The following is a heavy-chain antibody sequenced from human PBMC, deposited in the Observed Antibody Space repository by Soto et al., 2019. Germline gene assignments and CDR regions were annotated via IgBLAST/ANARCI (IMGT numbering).Heavy chain of an antibody. J-gene: IGHJ5*02. D-gene: IGHD6-6*01. V-gene: IGHV5-10-1*01. Sequence: PGESLKISCKGSGYSFTSYWSSWVRQMPGKGLEWMGRIDPSDSYTNYSPSFQGHVTISADKSISTAYLQWSSLKASATATSYYASSSSIAPPPIFPFDPPRHGTLPTVS. CDR1: GYSFTSYW. CDR3: ASSSSIAPPPIFPFDP. CDR2: IDPSDSYT.